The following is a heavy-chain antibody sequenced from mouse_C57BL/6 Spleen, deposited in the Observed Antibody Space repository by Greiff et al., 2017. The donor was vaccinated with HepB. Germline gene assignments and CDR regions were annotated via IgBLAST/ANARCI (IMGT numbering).Heavy chain of an antibody. CDR3: ASIYYGYDGGFAY. CDR2: INPNNGGT. V-gene: IGHV1-18*01. J-gene: IGHJ3*01. CDR1: GYTFTDYN. D-gene: IGHD2-2*01. Sequence: EVQLQQSGPELVKPGASVKIPCKASGYTFTDYNMDWVKQSHGKSLEWIGDINPNNGGTIYNQKFKGKATLTVDKSSSTAYMELRSLTSEDTAVYYCASIYYGYDGGFAYWGQGTLVTVSA.